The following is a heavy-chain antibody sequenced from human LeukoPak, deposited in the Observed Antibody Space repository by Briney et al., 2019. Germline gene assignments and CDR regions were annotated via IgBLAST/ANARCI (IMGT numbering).Heavy chain of an antibody. CDR2: ISGSGGST. J-gene: IGHJ4*02. Sequence: QAGGSLRLSCAASGFTFSSYAMSWVRQAPGKGLEWVSAISGSGGSTYYADSVKGRFTISRDNSKNTLYLQMNSLRAEDTAVYYCAKDIASSGSYKGCVDYWGQGTLVTVSS. CDR3: AKDIASSGSYKGCVDY. D-gene: IGHD3-10*01. V-gene: IGHV3-23*01. CDR1: GFTFSSYA.